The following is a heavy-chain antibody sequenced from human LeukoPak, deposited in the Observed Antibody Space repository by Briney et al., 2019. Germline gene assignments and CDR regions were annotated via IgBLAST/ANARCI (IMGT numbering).Heavy chain of an antibody. CDR2: IYYSGST. Sequence: SETLSLTCTVSGGSISSGDYYWSWIRQPPGKGLEWIGYIYYSGSTYYNPSLKSRVTISVDTSKNQFSLKLSSVTAADTAVYYRARGGGDIVLMVYAIPGNWFDPWGQGTLVTVSS. J-gene: IGHJ5*02. CDR3: ARGGGDIVLMVYAIPGNWFDP. CDR1: GGSISSGDYY. V-gene: IGHV4-30-4*01. D-gene: IGHD2-8*01.